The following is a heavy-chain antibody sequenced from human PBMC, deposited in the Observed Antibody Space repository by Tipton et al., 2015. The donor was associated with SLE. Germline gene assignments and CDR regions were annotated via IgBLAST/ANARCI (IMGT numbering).Heavy chain of an antibody. D-gene: IGHD3-22*01. Sequence: GSLRLSCAASGFTVSTNYMSWVRQAPGKGLEWVSVIYSTGGTKYADSVKGRVTISRDNSKNTLYLEIYSVTPEDTAVYFCGKNGRPHSYYDSSGYYHGFLEDWGQGTLVTVSS. CDR3: GKNGRPHSYYDSSGYYHGFLED. CDR1: GFTVSTNY. J-gene: IGHJ4*02. V-gene: IGHV3-66*03. CDR2: IYSTGGT.